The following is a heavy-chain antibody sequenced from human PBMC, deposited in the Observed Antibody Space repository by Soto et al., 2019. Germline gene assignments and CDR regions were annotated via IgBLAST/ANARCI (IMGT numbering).Heavy chain of an antibody. V-gene: IGHV4-39*02. CDR1: GGSISSSSYY. J-gene: IGHJ4*01. Sequence: QLQLQESGPGLVKPSETLSLTCTVSGGSISSSSYYWGWIRQPPGKGLEWIGSIYYSGSTYYNPSLRSRVTISVDTSKNHFSLKLSSVTAADTAVYYCARRRVQSRLKGGTRLDYWCHGTLVTVSS. CDR3: ARRRVQSRLKGGTRLDY. CDR2: IYYSGST. D-gene: IGHD3-16*01.